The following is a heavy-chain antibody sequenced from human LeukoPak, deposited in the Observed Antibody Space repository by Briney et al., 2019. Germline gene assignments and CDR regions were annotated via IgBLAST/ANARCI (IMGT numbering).Heavy chain of an antibody. J-gene: IGHJ4*02. D-gene: IGHD3-10*01. V-gene: IGHV4-39*01. CDR3: ARLGITMVRGVIPRSKYYFDY. CDR1: GGSISSSSYY. Sequence: SETLSLTCTVSGGSISSSSYYWGWIRQPPGKGLEWIGSIYYSGSTYYNPSLKSRVTISVDTSKNQPSLKLSSVTAADTAVYYCARLGITMVRGVIPRSKYYFDYWGQGTLVTVSS. CDR2: IYYSGST.